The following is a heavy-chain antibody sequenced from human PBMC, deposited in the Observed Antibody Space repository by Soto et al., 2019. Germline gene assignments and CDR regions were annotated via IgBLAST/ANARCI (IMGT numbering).Heavy chain of an antibody. D-gene: IGHD5-18*01. Sequence: ASVKVSCKASGYTLIGYYMHWVRQAPGQGFEWMGWINPNSGGTNYAQKFQGRVTMTRDTSISTAYMELSRLRSDDTAVYYCARDPGGYSYGYYHDYGMDVWGQGTTVTVAS. J-gene: IGHJ6*02. CDR3: ARDPGGYSYGYYHDYGMDV. V-gene: IGHV1-2*02. CDR2: INPNSGGT. CDR1: GYTLIGYY.